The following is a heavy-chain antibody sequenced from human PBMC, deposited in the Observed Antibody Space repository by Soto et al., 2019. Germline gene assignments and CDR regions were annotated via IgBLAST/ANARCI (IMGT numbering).Heavy chain of an antibody. CDR3: AASSMVRGRWYFDY. V-gene: IGHV4-34*01. Sequence: SETLSLTCAVCGGSFSGYYWSWIRQPPGKGLEWIGEINHSGSTNYNPSLKSRVTISVDTSKNQFSLKLSSVTAADTAVYYCAASSMVRGRWYFDYWGQGTLVTVSS. D-gene: IGHD3-10*01. CDR2: INHSGST. CDR1: GGSFSGYY. J-gene: IGHJ4*02.